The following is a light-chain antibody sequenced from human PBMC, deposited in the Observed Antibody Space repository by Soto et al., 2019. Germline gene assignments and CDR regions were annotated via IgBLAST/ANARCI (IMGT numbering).Light chain of an antibody. Sequence: QSLLAQPPSSSGSTGQSITISCTGTSSYFGSYDYVSWYQQHPGKAPKLMIYEVSKRPSGVPDRFSGSKSGNTASLTVSGLQDEDEADYYCSSYAGSNSYVFGTGTKVTVL. CDR2: EVS. CDR1: SSYFGSYDY. V-gene: IGLV2-8*01. CDR3: SSYAGSNSYV. J-gene: IGLJ1*01.